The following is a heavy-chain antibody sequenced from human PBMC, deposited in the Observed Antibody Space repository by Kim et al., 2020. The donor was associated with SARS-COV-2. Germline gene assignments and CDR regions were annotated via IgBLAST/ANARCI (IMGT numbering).Heavy chain of an antibody. Sequence: VDSVKGRFTIARDNAKNSLYLQMNSLRAEDTAVYYCARERDMVYAFQFFDYWGQGTLVTVSS. D-gene: IGHD2-8*01. J-gene: IGHJ4*02. V-gene: IGHV3-7*03. CDR3: ARERDMVYAFQFFDY.